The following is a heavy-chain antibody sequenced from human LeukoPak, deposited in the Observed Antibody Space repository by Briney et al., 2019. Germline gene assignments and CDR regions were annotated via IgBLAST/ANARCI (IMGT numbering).Heavy chain of an antibody. CDR3: AKGVSTVVTVFFDY. CDR2: TSWNSGSI. V-gene: IGHV3-9*01. CDR1: GFTFDDYA. Sequence: PGGSLRLSCAASGFTFDDYAMHWVRQAPGKGLEWVSGTSWNSGSIGYADSVKGRFTISRDNAKNSLYLQMNSLRAEDTALYYCAKGVSTVVTVFFDYWGQGTLVTVSS. D-gene: IGHD2-15*01. J-gene: IGHJ4*02.